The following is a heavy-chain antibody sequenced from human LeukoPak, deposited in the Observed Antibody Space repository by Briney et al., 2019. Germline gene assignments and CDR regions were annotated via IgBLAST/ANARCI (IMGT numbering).Heavy chain of an antibody. CDR2: IYYSGST. D-gene: IGHD4-17*01. J-gene: IGHJ5*02. CDR1: GGSISSSSYY. CDR3: ARLATVTTGGWFDP. V-gene: IGHV4-39*01. Sequence: SETLSLTCSVSGGSISSSSYYWGWIRQPPGKGLEWIVSIYYSGSTYYNPSLKSRVTISVDTSKNQFSLKLRSVTAADTAVYHCARLATVTTGGWFDPWGQGTLVTVSS.